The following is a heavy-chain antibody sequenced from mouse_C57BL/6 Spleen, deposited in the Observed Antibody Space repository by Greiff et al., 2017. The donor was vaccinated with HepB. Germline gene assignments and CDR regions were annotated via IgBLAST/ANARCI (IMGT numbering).Heavy chain of an antibody. V-gene: IGHV1-50*01. CDR2: IDPSDSYT. CDR1: GYTFTSYW. J-gene: IGHJ3*01. CDR3: ARSDDGYYVPY. Sequence: QVQLQQPGAELVKPGASVKLSCKASGYTFTSYWMQWVKQRPGQGLEWIGEIDPSDSYTNYNQKFKGKATLTVDTSSSTAYMQLSSLTSEDSAVYYCARSDDGYYVPYWGQGTLVTVSA. D-gene: IGHD2-3*01.